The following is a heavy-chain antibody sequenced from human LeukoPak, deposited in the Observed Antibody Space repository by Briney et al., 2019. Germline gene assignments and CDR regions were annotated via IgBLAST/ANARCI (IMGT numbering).Heavy chain of an antibody. Sequence: GGSLRLSCTASGFTFTSYAMHWVRQAPGKGLEWVAVISYDASNKYYADSVKGRFTISRDNSKNTLYLQMNSLRVEDTAGYYCASMIVAEDFDYWGQGTLVTVSS. CDR1: GFTFTSYA. D-gene: IGHD3-22*01. CDR2: ISYDASNK. V-gene: IGHV3-30*04. J-gene: IGHJ4*02. CDR3: ASMIVAEDFDY.